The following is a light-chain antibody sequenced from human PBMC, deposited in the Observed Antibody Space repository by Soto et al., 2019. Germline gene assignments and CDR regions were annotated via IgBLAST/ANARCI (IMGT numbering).Light chain of an antibody. V-gene: IGKV1-39*01. CDR1: QGISSY. CDR2: AAS. CDR3: QQSYSALLT. J-gene: IGKJ3*01. Sequence: DIQMTQSPSSLSASVGDRVTITCQPSQGISSYLNWYQQKPGKAPKLLIYAASSLQSGVPSRFSGSGSGTDFTLTISSLQPEDFATYYCQQSYSALLTFGPGTKVDIK.